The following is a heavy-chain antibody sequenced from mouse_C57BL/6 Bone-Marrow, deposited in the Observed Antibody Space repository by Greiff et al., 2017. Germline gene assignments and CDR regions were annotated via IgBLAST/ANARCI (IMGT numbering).Heavy chain of an antibody. D-gene: IGHD1-1*02. V-gene: IGHV14-4*01. Sequence: VQLQQSGAELVRPGASVKLSCTASGFNIKDDYIHWVKQRPEQGLEWLGWIDPEIGNTESASKFQGKATITSDTSSNTAYLQLSSLTSEYTAVYYCSSFYGDYCDFWGQGTPLTVAS. J-gene: IGHJ2*01. CDR2: IDPEIGNT. CDR3: SSFYGDYCDF. CDR1: GFNIKDDY.